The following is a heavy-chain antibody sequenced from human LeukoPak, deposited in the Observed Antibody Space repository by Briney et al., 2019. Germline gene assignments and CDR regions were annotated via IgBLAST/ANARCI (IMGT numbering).Heavy chain of an antibody. J-gene: IGHJ3*02. V-gene: IGHV4-59*01. Sequence: SETLSLTCTVSGGSISSYYWSWIRQPPGKGLEWIGYIYYSGSTNYNPSLKSRVTISVDTSKNQFSLKLSSVTAADTAVYYCARGMGYRRATAFDIWGQGTMVTVSS. CDR1: GGSISSYY. CDR3: ARGMGYRRATAFDI. CDR2: IYYSGST. D-gene: IGHD1-1*01.